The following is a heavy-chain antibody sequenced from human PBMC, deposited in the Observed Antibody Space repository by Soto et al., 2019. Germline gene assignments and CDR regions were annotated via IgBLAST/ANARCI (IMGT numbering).Heavy chain of an antibody. CDR2: IYTSGST. Sequence: SETLSLTCTVSGGSISSYYWSWIRQPAGKGLEWIGRIYTSGSTNYNPSLKSRVTMSVDTSKNQFSLKLSSVTAADTAVYYCARYCSSTSCYYYYGMDVWGQGTTVTVSS. V-gene: IGHV4-4*07. J-gene: IGHJ6*02. CDR3: ARYCSSTSCYYYYGMDV. D-gene: IGHD2-2*01. CDR1: GGSISSYY.